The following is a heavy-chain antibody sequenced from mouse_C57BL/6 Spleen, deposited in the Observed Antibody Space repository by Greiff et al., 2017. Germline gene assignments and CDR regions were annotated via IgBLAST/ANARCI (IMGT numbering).Heavy chain of an antibody. V-gene: IGHV1-4*01. J-gene: IGHJ2*01. Sequence: QVQLKESGAELARPGASVKMSCKASGYTFTSYTMHWVKQRPGQGLEWIGYITPSSGYTKYNQKFKDKATLTADKSSSTAYMQLSSLTSEDSAVYYCARGAIYYGSSYRGYFDYWGQGTTLTVSS. CDR3: ARGAIYYGSSYRGYFDY. D-gene: IGHD1-1*01. CDR2: ITPSSGYT. CDR1: GYTFTSYT.